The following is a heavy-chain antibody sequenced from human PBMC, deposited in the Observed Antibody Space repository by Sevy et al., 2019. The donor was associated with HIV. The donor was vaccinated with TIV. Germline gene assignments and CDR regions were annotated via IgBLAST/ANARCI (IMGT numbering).Heavy chain of an antibody. V-gene: IGHV1-2*02. CDR1: GYTFTDYY. Sequence: ASVKVSCKASGYTFTDYYMYWVRQAPGQGLEWMGWINPNSGGTNYEKKFQGRVTMTRDTSISTAYMELSRLRSDDTAMYYCARDPSRAAEGWFDPWGQGTLVTVSS. J-gene: IGHJ5*02. CDR2: INPNSGGT. D-gene: IGHD6-13*01. CDR3: ARDPSRAAEGWFDP.